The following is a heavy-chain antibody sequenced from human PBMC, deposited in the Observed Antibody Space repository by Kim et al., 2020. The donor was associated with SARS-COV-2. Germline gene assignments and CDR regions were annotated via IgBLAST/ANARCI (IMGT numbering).Heavy chain of an antibody. Sequence: GGSLRLSCAASGFTFSSYAMSWVRQAPGKGLEWVSAISGSGGSTYYADSVKGRFTISRDNSKNTLYLQMNSLRAEDTAVYYCAKDLRPPGYYGSGSNFDYWGQGTLVTVSS. CDR1: GFTFSSYA. J-gene: IGHJ4*02. D-gene: IGHD3-10*01. CDR3: AKDLRPPGYYGSGSNFDY. CDR2: ISGSGGST. V-gene: IGHV3-23*01.